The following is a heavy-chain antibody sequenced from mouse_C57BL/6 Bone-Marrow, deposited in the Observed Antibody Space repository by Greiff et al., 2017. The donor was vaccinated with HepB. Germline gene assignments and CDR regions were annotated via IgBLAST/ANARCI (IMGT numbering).Heavy chain of an antibody. CDR1: GYSFTGYY. Sequence: EVQLQQSGPELVKPGASVKISCKASGYSFTGYYMNWVKHSPDKSLEWIGEVNPSTGGTTYNQKFKAKATVTVDKSSSTAAMQLKSLTSEDSAVYYCARLGRGYFDYWGQVTTLTVSS. V-gene: IGHV1-42*01. J-gene: IGHJ2*01. CDR3: ARLGRGYFDY. CDR2: VNPSTGGT. D-gene: IGHD4-1*01.